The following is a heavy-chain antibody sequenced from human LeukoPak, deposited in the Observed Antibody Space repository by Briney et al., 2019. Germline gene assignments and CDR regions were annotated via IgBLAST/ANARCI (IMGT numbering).Heavy chain of an antibody. D-gene: IGHD6-13*01. Sequence: GASVKVSCKASGYTFTSYGISWVRQAPGQGLEWMGWISAYNGNTNYAQKLQGRVTMTTDTFTSTAYMELRSLRSDDTAVYYCARDPYSSSWYSSGENWFDPWGQGTLVTVSS. V-gene: IGHV1-18*01. CDR1: GYTFTSYG. J-gene: IGHJ5*02. CDR3: ARDPYSSSWYSSGENWFDP. CDR2: ISAYNGNT.